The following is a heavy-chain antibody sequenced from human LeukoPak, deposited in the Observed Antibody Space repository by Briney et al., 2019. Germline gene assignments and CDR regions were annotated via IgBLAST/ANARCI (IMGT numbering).Heavy chain of an antibody. V-gene: IGHV1-18*01. CDR1: GYSYTHYG. D-gene: IGHD3-22*01. Sequence: ASVKVSCKASGYSYTHYGTAWLRQAPGQGLEWMGWISGYNGDRNFAPKVQGRVTMTTDTSANIAYMELRSLRSEDTAVYYCATGDSSGYYPYYFDQWGQGTLVAVSS. CDR3: ATGDSSGYYPYYFDQ. CDR2: ISGYNGDR. J-gene: IGHJ4*02.